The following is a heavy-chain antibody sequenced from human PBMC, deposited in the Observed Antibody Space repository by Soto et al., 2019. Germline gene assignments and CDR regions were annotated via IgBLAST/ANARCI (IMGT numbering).Heavy chain of an antibody. Sequence: SVKVSCKASGGTFSSYAISWVRQAPGQGLEWMGGIIPIFGTANYAQKFQGRVTITADESTSTAYMELSSLRPEDTAVYYCARAPSGGRHRYGMDVWGQGTTVTVSS. CDR2: IIPIFGTA. J-gene: IGHJ6*02. CDR3: ARAPSGGRHRYGMDV. V-gene: IGHV1-69*13. CDR1: GGTFSSYA. D-gene: IGHD1-26*01.